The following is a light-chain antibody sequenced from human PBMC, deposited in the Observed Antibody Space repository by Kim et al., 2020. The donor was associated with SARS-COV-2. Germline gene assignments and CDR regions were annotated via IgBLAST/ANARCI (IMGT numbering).Light chain of an antibody. CDR3: SSWASTTSYV. Sequence: GQSITISCTGTRLDVGGYNYVSWYQQRPGKAPKLMIYDVHNRPTGGPDRFSGSKSGNTASLTISGLQAEDEADYYCSSWASTTSYVFGTGTTVTVL. CDR1: RLDVGGYNY. CDR2: DVH. J-gene: IGLJ1*01. V-gene: IGLV2-14*03.